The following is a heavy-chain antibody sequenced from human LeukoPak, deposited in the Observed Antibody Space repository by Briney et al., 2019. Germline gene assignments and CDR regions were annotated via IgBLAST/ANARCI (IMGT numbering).Heavy chain of an antibody. Sequence: SETLSLTCTVSGGSISSGDYYWSWIRQPPGKGLEWIGYIYYSGSTYYNPSLKSRVTISIDTSKNQFSLKLGSVTAADTAVYYCARDDPGGLEKYQLLLGAFDIWGQGTMVTVSS. J-gene: IGHJ3*02. V-gene: IGHV4-30-4*01. CDR2: IYYSGST. CDR1: GGSISSGDYY. CDR3: ARDDPGGLEKYQLLLGAFDI. D-gene: IGHD2-2*01.